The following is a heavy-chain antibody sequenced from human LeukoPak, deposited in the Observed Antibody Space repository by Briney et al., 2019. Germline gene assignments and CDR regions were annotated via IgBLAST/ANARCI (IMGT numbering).Heavy chain of an antibody. CDR2: ISSSGSTI. V-gene: IGHV3-48*03. Sequence: GGSLRLSCAASGFTFSSYELNWVRQAPGKGLEWVSYISSSGSTIYYADSVKGRFTISRDNAKNSLYLQMNSLRAEDTAVYYCAREGLRYFDWSPALDYWGQGTLVTVSS. CDR1: GFTFSSYE. J-gene: IGHJ4*02. D-gene: IGHD3-9*01. CDR3: AREGLRYFDWSPALDY.